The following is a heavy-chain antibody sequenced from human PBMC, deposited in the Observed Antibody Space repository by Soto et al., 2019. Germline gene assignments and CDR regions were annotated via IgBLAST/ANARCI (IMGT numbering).Heavy chain of an antibody. CDR3: AKSYDFWSGYYYYYYGMDV. CDR2: ISYDGSNK. Sequence: GGSLRLSCAASGFTFSSYGMHWVRQAPGKGLEWVAVISYDGSNKYYADSVKGRFTISRDNSKNTLYLQMNSLRAEDTAVYYCAKSYDFWSGYYYYYYGMDVWGQGTTVTVSS. V-gene: IGHV3-30*18. J-gene: IGHJ6*02. CDR1: GFTFSSYG. D-gene: IGHD3-3*01.